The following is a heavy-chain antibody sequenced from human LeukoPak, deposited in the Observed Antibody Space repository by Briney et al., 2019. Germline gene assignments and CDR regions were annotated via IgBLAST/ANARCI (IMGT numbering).Heavy chain of an antibody. CDR2: INHSGST. V-gene: IGHV4-38-2*02. CDR1: GYSISSGYY. Sequence: PSETLSLTCTVSGYSISSGYYWGWIRQPPGKGLEWIGEINHSGSTNYNPSLKSRVTISVDTSKNQFSLKLSSVTAADTAVYYCARGYYAYSSSSVEFWGEPTPRYNWFDPWGQGTLVTVSS. J-gene: IGHJ5*02. D-gene: IGHD6-6*01. CDR3: ARGYYAYSSSSVEFWGEPTPRYNWFDP.